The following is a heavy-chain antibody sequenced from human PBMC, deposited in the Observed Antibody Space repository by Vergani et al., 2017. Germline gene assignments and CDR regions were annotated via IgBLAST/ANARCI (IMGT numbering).Heavy chain of an antibody. CDR1: NGSISSTNYY. D-gene: IGHD2-15*01. V-gene: IGHV4-39*01. CDR2: IYYSGSD. CDR3: ARHIYICNGGSPNCWSYYVDY. Sequence: QLQLQESGPRLVKPSETLSLTCTVSNGSISSTNYYWGWVRQPPGKGLEWIASIYYSGSDYYNPSLHSRRTTSVSTSKNQVSLELSSVTAADTAIYYCARHIYICNGGSPNCWSYYVDYWSQGDMITIAS. J-gene: IGHJ4*02.